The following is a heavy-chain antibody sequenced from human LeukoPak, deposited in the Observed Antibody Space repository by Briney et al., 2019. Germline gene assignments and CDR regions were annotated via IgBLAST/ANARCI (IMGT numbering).Heavy chain of an antibody. D-gene: IGHD6-19*01. CDR2: IWYDGSNK. V-gene: IGHV3-33*01. CDR3: ARDLGSGWMEGDFDY. CDR1: GFTFSSYG. J-gene: IGHJ4*02. Sequence: GGSLRLSCAASGFTFSSYGTHWVRQAPGKGLEWVAVIWYDGSNKYYADSVKGRFTISRDNSQNTLYLQMNSLRAEDTAVYYCARDLGSGWMEGDFDYWGQGTLVTVSS.